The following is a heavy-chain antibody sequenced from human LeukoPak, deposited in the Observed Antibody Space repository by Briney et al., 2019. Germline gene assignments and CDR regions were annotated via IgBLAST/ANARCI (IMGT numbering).Heavy chain of an antibody. Sequence: PSETLSLTCAVYGGSFSGYYWSWIRQPPGKGLEWIGEIYHSGSTNYNPSLKSRVTISVDKSKNQFSLKLSSVTAADTAVYYCASYYYDSSGYYVSYWGQGTLVTVSS. CDR1: GGSFSGYY. J-gene: IGHJ4*02. V-gene: IGHV4-34*01. D-gene: IGHD3-22*01. CDR2: IYHSGST. CDR3: ASYYYDSSGYYVSY.